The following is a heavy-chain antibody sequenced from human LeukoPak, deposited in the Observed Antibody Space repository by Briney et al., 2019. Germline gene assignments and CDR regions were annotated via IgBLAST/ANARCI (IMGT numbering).Heavy chain of an antibody. D-gene: IGHD6-19*01. V-gene: IGHV3-9*01. Sequence: PGGSLRLSCAASGFTFDDYAMHWVRQAPGKGLEWVSAISWNSGSIGYADSVKGRFTISRDNAKNSLYLQMNSLRAEDTALYYCAKGGGQWLVRNWFDPWGQGTLVTVSS. J-gene: IGHJ5*02. CDR2: ISWNSGSI. CDR3: AKGGGQWLVRNWFDP. CDR1: GFTFDDYA.